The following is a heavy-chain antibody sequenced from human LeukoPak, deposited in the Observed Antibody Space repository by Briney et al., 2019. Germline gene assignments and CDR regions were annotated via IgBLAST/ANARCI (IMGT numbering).Heavy chain of an antibody. Sequence: GGSLRLSCVASGFTFSSYSMNWVRQAPGKGLEWVSYISSASNTIYYADSVKGRFTISRDSAKNSLYLQMNSLRAEDTAMYYCARDGWFGDYNWFDPWGQGTLVTVSS. CDR2: ISSASNTI. V-gene: IGHV3-48*01. D-gene: IGHD3-10*01. CDR3: ARDGWFGDYNWFDP. J-gene: IGHJ5*02. CDR1: GFTFSSYS.